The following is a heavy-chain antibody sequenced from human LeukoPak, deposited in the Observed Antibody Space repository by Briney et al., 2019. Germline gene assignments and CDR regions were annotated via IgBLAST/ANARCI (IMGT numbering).Heavy chain of an antibody. J-gene: IGHJ4*02. CDR1: GGSFSGYY. Sequence: SETLSLTCAVYGGSFSGYYWSWIRQPPGKGLEWIGEINHSGSTNYNPSLKSRVTISVDTSKNQFSLELSSVTAADTAVYYCARGNFGYSYGYFDYWGQGTLVTVSS. D-gene: IGHD5-18*01. V-gene: IGHV4-34*01. CDR2: INHSGST. CDR3: ARGNFGYSYGYFDY.